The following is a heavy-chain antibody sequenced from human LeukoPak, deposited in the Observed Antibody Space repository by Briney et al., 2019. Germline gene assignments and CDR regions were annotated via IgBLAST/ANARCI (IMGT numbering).Heavy chain of an antibody. Sequence: GGSLRLSCAASGFTFTNYAMSWVRQAPGKGLEWVSAISGSGGSTYYADSVKGRFTISRDNAKNSLYLQMNSLRAEDTAVYYCARDGGEMATIDYWGQGTLVTVSS. CDR1: GFTFTNYA. CDR3: ARDGGEMATIDY. D-gene: IGHD5-24*01. J-gene: IGHJ4*02. V-gene: IGHV3-23*01. CDR2: ISGSGGST.